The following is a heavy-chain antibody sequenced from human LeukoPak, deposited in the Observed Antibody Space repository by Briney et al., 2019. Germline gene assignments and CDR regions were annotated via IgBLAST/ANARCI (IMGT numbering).Heavy chain of an antibody. CDR2: IKKDGSEK. CDR1: GFTFSTYW. CDR3: AREGVHCSGRSCLKAY. V-gene: IGHV3-7*03. J-gene: IGHJ4*02. D-gene: IGHD2-15*01. Sequence: GGSLTLSCAASGFTFSTYWMSWVGQAPGKGLEWVANIKKDGSEKYYMDSVKGRFTISRDNAENSLYLQMNSLRAEDTAVYYCAREGVHCSGRSCLKAYWGQGTQVTVSS.